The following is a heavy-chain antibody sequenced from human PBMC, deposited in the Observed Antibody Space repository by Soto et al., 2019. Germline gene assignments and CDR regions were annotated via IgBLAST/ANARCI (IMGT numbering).Heavy chain of an antibody. CDR2: IYYSGST. D-gene: IGHD6-25*01. Sequence: QVQLQESGPGLVKPSETLSLTCTVSGGSISSYYWSWIRQPPRKGLEWIGYIYYSGSTNYNPSLKSRVTISVDTSKNQFSLKLSSVTAADTAVYYCARLRSAASFYFDYWGQGTLVTVSS. V-gene: IGHV4-59*08. CDR3: ARLRSAASFYFDY. CDR1: GGSISSYY. J-gene: IGHJ4*02.